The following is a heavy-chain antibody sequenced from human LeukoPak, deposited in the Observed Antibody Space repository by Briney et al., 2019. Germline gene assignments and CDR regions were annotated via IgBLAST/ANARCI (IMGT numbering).Heavy chain of an antibody. D-gene: IGHD3-22*01. CDR3: ATTMIVVVNAFDI. J-gene: IGHJ3*02. Sequence: ASVKVSCKVSGYTLTELSMHWVRQTPGKGLEWMGGFDPEDGETIYAQKFQGRVTMTEDTSTDTAYMELSSLRSEDTAVYYCATTMIVVVNAFDIWGQGTMVTVSS. CDR1: GYTLTELS. V-gene: IGHV1-24*01. CDR2: FDPEDGET.